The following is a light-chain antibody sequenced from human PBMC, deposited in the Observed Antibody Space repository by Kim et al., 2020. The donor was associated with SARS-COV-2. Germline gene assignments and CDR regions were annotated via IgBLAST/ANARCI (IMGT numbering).Light chain of an antibody. J-gene: IGLJ1*01. CDR3: NSRDSSGNHYV. Sequence: ALGQKDRITRKGDSLRRDYASWYQQKPGQAPVLVIYGKNKRASGIPDRFSGSSSGNTASLTITGAQAEDEADYYCNSRDSSGNHYVFGTGTKVTVL. CDR1: SLRRDY. V-gene: IGLV3-19*01. CDR2: GKN.